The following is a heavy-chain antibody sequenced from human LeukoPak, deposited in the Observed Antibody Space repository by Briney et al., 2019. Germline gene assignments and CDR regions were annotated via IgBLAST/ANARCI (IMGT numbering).Heavy chain of an antibody. CDR1: GGSISSYY. D-gene: IGHD3-22*01. V-gene: IGHV4-59*12. CDR3: ARGHPDSMNY. CDR2: IYYSGST. Sequence: SETLSLTCTVSGGSISSYYWSWIRQPPGKGLEWIGYIYYSGSTNYNPSLKSRVTISVDTSKNQFSLKLSSVTAADTAVYYCARGHPDSMNYWGQGTLVTVSS. J-gene: IGHJ4*02.